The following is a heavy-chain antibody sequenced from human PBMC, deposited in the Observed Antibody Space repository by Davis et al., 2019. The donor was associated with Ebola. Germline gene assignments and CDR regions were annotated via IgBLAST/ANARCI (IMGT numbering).Heavy chain of an antibody. CDR2: ISWNGDHT. D-gene: IGHD2-2*01. J-gene: IGHJ4*02. V-gene: IGHV3-20*04. CDR3: ATDCSHSTSCD. Sequence: PGGSLRLSCAASGLRFDDHGMSWVRLAPGKGLEWVSGISWNGDHTGYEDSVKGRFTISRDNAKNSLYLQMNYLRAEDTAVYYCATDCSHSTSCDWGQGTLVTVSS. CDR1: GLRFDDHG.